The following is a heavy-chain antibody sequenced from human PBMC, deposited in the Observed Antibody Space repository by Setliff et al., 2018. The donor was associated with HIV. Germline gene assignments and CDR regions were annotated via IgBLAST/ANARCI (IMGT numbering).Heavy chain of an antibody. CDR1: GFTFSTYS. CDR2: INREETTE. V-gene: IGHV3-48*02. CDR3: VRDGVGTTPFDY. J-gene: IGHJ4*02. D-gene: IGHD1-26*01. Sequence: HPGGSLRLSCAASGFTFSTYSMNWVRQAPGKGLEWISYINREETTEWYADSVKGRFIISRDNAKNSLYLQMNNLRDEDTAVYFCVRDGVGTTPFDYWGQGSLVTVSS.